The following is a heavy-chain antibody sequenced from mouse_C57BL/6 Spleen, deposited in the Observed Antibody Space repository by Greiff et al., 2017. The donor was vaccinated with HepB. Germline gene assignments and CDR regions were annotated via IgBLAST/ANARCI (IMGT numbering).Heavy chain of an antibody. CDR1: GFTFSSYG. J-gene: IGHJ2*01. D-gene: IGHD1-1*01. V-gene: IGHV5-6*01. CDR2: ISSGGSYT. CDR3: ARHENYGSSYVGYFDY. Sequence: EVKLMESGGDLVKPGGSLKLSCAASGFTFSSYGMSWVRQTPDKRLEWVATISSGGSYTYYPDSVKGRFTISRDNAKNTLYLQMSSLKSEDTAMYYCARHENYGSSYVGYFDYWGQGTTLTVSS.